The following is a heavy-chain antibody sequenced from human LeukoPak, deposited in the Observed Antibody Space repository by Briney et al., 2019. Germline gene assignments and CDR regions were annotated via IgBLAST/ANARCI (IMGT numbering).Heavy chain of an antibody. D-gene: IGHD3-22*01. CDR1: GGSISSYY. CDR2: IYYSGST. Sequence: SETLSLTCTVSGGSISSYYWSWIRQPPGKGLEWIGSIYYSGSTYYNPSLKSRVTISVDTSKNQFSLKLSSVTAADTAVYYCARQYYYDNNWFDPWGQGTLVTVSS. V-gene: IGHV4-59*05. J-gene: IGHJ5*02. CDR3: ARQYYYDNNWFDP.